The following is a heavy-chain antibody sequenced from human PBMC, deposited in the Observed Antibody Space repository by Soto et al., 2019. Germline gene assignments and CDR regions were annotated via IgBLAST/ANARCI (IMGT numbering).Heavy chain of an antibody. J-gene: IGHJ5*02. D-gene: IGHD6-13*01. V-gene: IGHV4-31*03. CDR3: ARGGIAGHWFDP. CDR1: NGYINSGGFY. Sequence: QVQLQESGPGLLKPSQTLSLTCNVSNGYINSGGFYWSWIRQHPGKGLEWIGYIFHSGSTLYNPSHNRRVTLSADTSKNQLSLNLRSVTVADTAVYYWARGGIAGHWFDPWGQGILVTVSS. CDR2: IFHSGST.